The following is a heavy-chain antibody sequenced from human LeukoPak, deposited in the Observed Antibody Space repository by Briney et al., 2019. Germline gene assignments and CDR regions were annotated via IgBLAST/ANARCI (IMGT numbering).Heavy chain of an antibody. CDR1: GFTFSSYW. D-gene: IGHD4-17*01. J-gene: IGHJ4*02. Sequence: GGSLRLSCGASGFTFSSYWMSWVRQAPGKGLEWVANIKQDGSEKYYVDSVKGRFTISRDNAKNSLFLQMNSLRAEDTAVYYCARVPHYGPFDYWGQGTLVTVSS. V-gene: IGHV3-7*01. CDR2: IKQDGSEK. CDR3: ARVPHYGPFDY.